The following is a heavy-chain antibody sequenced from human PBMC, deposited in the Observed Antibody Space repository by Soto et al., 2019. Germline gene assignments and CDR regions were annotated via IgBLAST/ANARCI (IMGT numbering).Heavy chain of an antibody. V-gene: IGHV4-39*01. CDR1: RDSLTSDKYY. Sequence: SETLSLTCSFSRDSLTSDKYYWRWLRHPPGKGLEWIGSIDYRGNTYYNPSLQTRVTISLDKSKSQFSLKLNSVTAADSAVYFCARLEGLATISYYFDFWGQGALVTVS. CDR2: IDYRGNT. D-gene: IGHD3-9*01. CDR3: ARLEGLATISYYFDF. J-gene: IGHJ4*02.